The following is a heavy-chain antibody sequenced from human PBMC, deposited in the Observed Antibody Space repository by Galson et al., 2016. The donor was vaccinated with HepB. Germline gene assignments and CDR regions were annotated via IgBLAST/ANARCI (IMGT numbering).Heavy chain of an antibody. J-gene: IGHJ2*01. D-gene: IGHD2-15*01. CDR2: ISYSGAT. CDR3: AKEISDCTGGNCYLYWYFDV. V-gene: IGHV3-23*01. Sequence: SLRLSCAASGFTFSSYAMIWVRQAPGKGLEWVSAISYSGATYYADSVKGRFTISRDNSKSTAYLQMNSLGADDTAVYYCAKEISDCTGGNCYLYWYFDVWGRGTLVTVSS. CDR1: GFTFSSYA.